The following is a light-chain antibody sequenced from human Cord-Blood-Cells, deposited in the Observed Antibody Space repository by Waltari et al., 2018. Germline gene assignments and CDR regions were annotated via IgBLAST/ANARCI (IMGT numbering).Light chain of an antibody. J-gene: IGLJ2*01. CDR1: SSDVGSYNR. Sequence: QSALTQPPSVSGSPGQSVTIPCTGTSSDVGSYNRVSWYQQPPGPAPKLMIYEVLNRPSGVPDRFSGSNSGNTASLTISGIQAEDEADYYCSSYTSSSTVVFGGGTKLTVL. CDR2: EVL. V-gene: IGLV2-18*02. CDR3: SSYTSSSTVV.